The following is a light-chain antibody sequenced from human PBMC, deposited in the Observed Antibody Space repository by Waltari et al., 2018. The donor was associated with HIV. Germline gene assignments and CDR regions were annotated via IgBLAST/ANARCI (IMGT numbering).Light chain of an antibody. CDR2: DAS. CDR3: QQYNNWPPGYT. J-gene: IGKJ2*01. Sequence: ETVMTQSPATLFVSHGETATLLCRASQSISSDLAWYQQKPGQAPRLLMYDASSRATGIPARFSGSVSATEFTLTISSLQSEDFAVYYCQQYNNWPPGYTFDQGTKLQIK. V-gene: IGKV3-15*01. CDR1: QSISSD.